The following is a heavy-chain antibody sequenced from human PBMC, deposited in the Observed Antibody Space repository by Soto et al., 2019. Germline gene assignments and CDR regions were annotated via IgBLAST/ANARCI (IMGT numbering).Heavy chain of an antibody. CDR2: ISYDGSNK. CDR3: ARDTQNYYDFWSGYFSV. CDR1: GFTFSSYA. V-gene: IGHV3-30-3*01. Sequence: VQLVESGGGVVQPGRSLRLSCAASGFTFSSYAMHWVRQAPGKGLEWVAVISYDGSNKYYADSVKGRFTISRDNSKNTLYLQMNSLRAEDTAVYYCARDTQNYYDFWSGYFSVWGQGTLVTVSS. J-gene: IGHJ4*02. D-gene: IGHD3-3*01.